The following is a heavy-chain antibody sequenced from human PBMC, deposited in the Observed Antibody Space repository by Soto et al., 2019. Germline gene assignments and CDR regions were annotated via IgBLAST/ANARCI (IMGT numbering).Heavy chain of an antibody. CDR1: GFTFNKYA. V-gene: IGHV3-23*01. Sequence: GGTLRLCCVASGFTFNKYALAWVRQAPGKGLEWVSAISGSGASTYDADSVEGRFTISRDNSNNTLYLQMNSLRAEDTAVYYCAKTPGVITVITSFDHWGQGTPVTVS. CDR2: ISGSGAST. D-gene: IGHD3-16*01. J-gene: IGHJ4*02. CDR3: AKTPGVITVITSFDH.